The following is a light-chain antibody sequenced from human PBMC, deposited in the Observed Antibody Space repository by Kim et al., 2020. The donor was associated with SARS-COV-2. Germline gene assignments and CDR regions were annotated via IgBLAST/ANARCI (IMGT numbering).Light chain of an antibody. CDR1: KLGDKY. J-gene: IGLJ2*01. CDR2: QDS. CDR3: QAWDSSTAV. Sequence: VSPGQTASITCSGDKLGDKYACWYQQQPGQSPVLVIYQDSKRPSGIPERFSGSNSGNTATLTISGTQAMDEADYYCQAWDSSTAVFGGGTQLTVL. V-gene: IGLV3-1*01.